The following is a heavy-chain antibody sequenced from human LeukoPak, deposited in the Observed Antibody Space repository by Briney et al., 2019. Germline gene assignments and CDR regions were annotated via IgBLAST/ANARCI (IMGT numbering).Heavy chain of an antibody. V-gene: IGHV1-2*02. CDR1: GYTLSELS. J-gene: IGHJ6*02. Sequence: GASVKVSCKVSGYTLSELSLHWVRQALGQGLEWMGWINPNTGVTNYAQKFQGRVTLTRDTSIITAYMELTRLRSDDTAMYYCARDRTTVTTGYYGMDVWGQGTTLTVSS. CDR2: INPNTGVT. CDR3: ARDRTTVTTGYYGMDV. D-gene: IGHD4-17*01.